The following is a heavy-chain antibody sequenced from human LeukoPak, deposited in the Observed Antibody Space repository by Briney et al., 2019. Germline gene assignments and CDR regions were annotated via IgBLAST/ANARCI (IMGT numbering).Heavy chain of an antibody. V-gene: IGHV4-59*01. J-gene: IGHJ5*02. CDR1: GGSISTYY. D-gene: IGHD1-26*01. CDR3: ARSRAFNSGAFDP. Sequence: SETLSLTCTVSGGSISTYYWSWIRQPPGKGLEWIGDIFYSGSTNYNPSLKSRVTMSVDTSKNQFSLKLSSVTAADTAVYYCARSRAFNSGAFDPWGQGSLVTVSS. CDR2: IFYSGST.